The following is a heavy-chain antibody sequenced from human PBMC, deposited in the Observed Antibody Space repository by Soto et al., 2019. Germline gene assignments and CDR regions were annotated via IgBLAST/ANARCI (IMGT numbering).Heavy chain of an antibody. D-gene: IGHD6-19*01. CDR3: AREGWYY. CDR2: ISGRGDTT. CDR1: GFTFSTYA. J-gene: IGHJ4*02. V-gene: IGHV3-23*01. Sequence: EVQLLESGGGLVQPGGSLRLSCAASGFTFSTYAMSWVHQAPGKGLEWVSAISGRGDTTYYADSVKGRFTISRDNSKNTLYLQMHSLRADDTAVYYCAREGWYYWGQGTLVTVSS.